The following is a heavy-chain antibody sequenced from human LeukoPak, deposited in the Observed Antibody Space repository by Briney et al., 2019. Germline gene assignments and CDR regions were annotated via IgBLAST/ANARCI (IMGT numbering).Heavy chain of an antibody. J-gene: IGHJ5*02. CDR2: INIGGTNT. V-gene: IGHV3-11*01. CDR3: ATDGAGFDT. CDR1: GFTFNDYY. Sequence: PGGPLRLSCAASGFTFNDYYMSWIRQAPGKGLEWLSYINIGGTNTHYADSVKGRFTNSRDNAKKSLYLEMNNLRAEDTAVYYCATDGAGFDTWGQGVLVTVSS.